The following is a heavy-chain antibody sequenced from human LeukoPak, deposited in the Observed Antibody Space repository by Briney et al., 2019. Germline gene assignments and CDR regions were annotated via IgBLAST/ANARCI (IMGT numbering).Heavy chain of an antibody. CDR3: ARDADTDY. Sequence: ASVKVSCKVSGYTLTELSMHWVRQAPGKGLEWMGGFDPEDGETIYAQKFQGRVTMTRDTSTSTVYMELSSLRSEDTAVYYCARDADTDYWGQGTLVTVSS. V-gene: IGHV1-24*01. CDR2: FDPEDGET. J-gene: IGHJ4*02. CDR1: GYTLTELS. D-gene: IGHD5-18*01.